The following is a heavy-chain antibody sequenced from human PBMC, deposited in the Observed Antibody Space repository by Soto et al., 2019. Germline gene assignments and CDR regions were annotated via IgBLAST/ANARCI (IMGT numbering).Heavy chain of an antibody. Sequence: GSGKVSCKGSGYTFTSYAMHWVRQAPGQKVEGMGWINAGNGNTKYSQKFQGRGTITRDTSASTAYMELSSLRSEDTAVYYCAREYYDILTGISEYYFDYWGQGTLVTVSS. J-gene: IGHJ4*02. V-gene: IGHV1-3*01. D-gene: IGHD3-9*01. CDR2: INAGNGNT. CDR1: GYTFTSYA. CDR3: AREYYDILTGISEYYFDY.